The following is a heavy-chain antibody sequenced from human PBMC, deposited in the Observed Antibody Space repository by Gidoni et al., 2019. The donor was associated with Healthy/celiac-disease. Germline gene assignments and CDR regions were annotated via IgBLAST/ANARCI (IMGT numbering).Heavy chain of an antibody. D-gene: IGHD2-15*01. V-gene: IGHV3-9*01. Sequence: EVQLVESGGGLVQPGRSLRLSCAASGFPFDDYAMHWVRQAPGKGLEWVSGISWNSGSIGYADSVKGRFTISRDNAKNSLYLQMNSLRAEDTALYYCAKSCYAGYYFDYWGQGTLVTVSS. J-gene: IGHJ4*02. CDR1: GFPFDDYA. CDR3: AKSCYAGYYFDY. CDR2: ISWNSGSI.